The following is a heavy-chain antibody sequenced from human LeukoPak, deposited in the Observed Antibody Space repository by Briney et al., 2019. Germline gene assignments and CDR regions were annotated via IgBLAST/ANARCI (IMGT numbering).Heavy chain of an antibody. V-gene: IGHV3-53*01. D-gene: IGHD2-15*01. CDR2: IYSGGST. Sequence: GGSLRLSCAASGFTVSSNYMSWVRQAPGKGLEWVSAIYSGGSTYYADSVKGRFTISRDNSKNTLYLQMNSLRAEDTAVYYCARVTYDCSGGSCYRYYYYGMDVWGQGTTVTVSS. J-gene: IGHJ6*02. CDR3: ARVTYDCSGGSCYRYYYYGMDV. CDR1: GFTVSSNY.